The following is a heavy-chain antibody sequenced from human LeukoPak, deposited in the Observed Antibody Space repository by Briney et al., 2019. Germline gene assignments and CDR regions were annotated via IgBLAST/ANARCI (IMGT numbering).Heavy chain of an antibody. J-gene: IGHJ4*02. Sequence: QPGGSLTLSYAGSGFTFSSYAMSWVRQAPGQGLEWVSVISDSGDYTSYADSVRGRFTISRDNSRNTLYLQMISLRPEDTAVYYCAKDTSIGKYCTNGVCSPFDYWGQGTLVTVSS. CDR1: GFTFSSYA. D-gene: IGHD2-8*01. CDR2: ISDSGDYT. V-gene: IGHV3-23*01. CDR3: AKDTSIGKYCTNGVCSPFDY.